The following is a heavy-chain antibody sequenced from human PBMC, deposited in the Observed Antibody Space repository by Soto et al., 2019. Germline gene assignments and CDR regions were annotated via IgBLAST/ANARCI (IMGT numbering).Heavy chain of an antibody. CDR1: GYTFTSYY. Sequence: ASVKVSCKASGYTFTSYYMHWVRQAPGQGLEWMGIINPSGGSTSYAQKFQGRVTMTRDTSTSTVYMELSSLRSEDTAVYYCARELVGATRDYYYYYYGMDVWGQGTTVTVSS. CDR3: ARELVGATRDYYYYYYGMDV. CDR2: INPSGGST. J-gene: IGHJ6*02. V-gene: IGHV1-46*01. D-gene: IGHD1-26*01.